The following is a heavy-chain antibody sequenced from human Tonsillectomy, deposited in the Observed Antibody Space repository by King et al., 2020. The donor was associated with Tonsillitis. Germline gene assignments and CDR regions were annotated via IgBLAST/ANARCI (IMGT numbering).Heavy chain of an antibody. CDR1: GFTFSSYG. Sequence: VQLVESGGGVVQPGRSLRLSCAASGFTFSSYGMHWVRQAPGKGLEWVAVISYDGSNKYYADSVKGRFTISRDISNNTLYLQMNSLRAEDTAVYYCAKGYGSGNYYYHFGMDVWGRGTTVTVSS. CDR2: ISYDGSNK. D-gene: IGHD3-10*01. V-gene: IGHV3-30*18. J-gene: IGHJ6*02. CDR3: AKGYGSGNYYYHFGMDV.